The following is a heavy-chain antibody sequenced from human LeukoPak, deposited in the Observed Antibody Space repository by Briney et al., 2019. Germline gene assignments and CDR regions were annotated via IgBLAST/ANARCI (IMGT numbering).Heavy chain of an antibody. CDR1: GFTFSPHY. J-gene: IGHJ4*02. CDR3: GDLGSAGTDH. V-gene: IGHV3-72*01. D-gene: IGHD3-10*01. Sequence: GGSLRLSCAASGFTFSPHYMDWVRQSPGQGLEWVGLIRNKANGYTKTYAASVKGRFTISRDDSKNSVYLQMDSLKTEDTAVYYCGDLGSAGTDHWGQGTLVTVSS. CDR2: IRNKANGYTK.